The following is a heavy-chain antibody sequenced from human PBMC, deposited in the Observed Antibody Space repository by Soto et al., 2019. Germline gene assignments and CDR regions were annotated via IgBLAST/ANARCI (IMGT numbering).Heavy chain of an antibody. V-gene: IGHV1-69*02. J-gene: IGHJ6*03. CDR1: GGSFTSYT. CDR2: IIPIKGRA. D-gene: IGHD2-21*01. CDR3: AKSLLFVDHAYMDV. Sequence: QVQLVQSGAEVKKPGSSVKVSCEASGGSFTSYTFTWVRQAPGQGLEWMGRIIPIKGRADYALELQDRVTITADRSTKTVYMELRGLRPEDTAIYYCAKSLLFVDHAYMDVWGKGTTVTVSS.